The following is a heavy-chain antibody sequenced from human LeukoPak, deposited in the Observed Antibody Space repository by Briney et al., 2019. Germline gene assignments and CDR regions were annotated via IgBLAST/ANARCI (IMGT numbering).Heavy chain of an antibody. D-gene: IGHD3-9*01. CDR1: GGTFSSYA. V-gene: IGHV1-69*05. Sequence: SVKVSCKASGGTFSSYAISWVRQAPGQGLEWMGGIIPIFGTANYAQKFQGGVTITTDESTSTAYMELSSLRSEDTAVYYCARTYSGLTQLRYFDWSRDDAFDIWGQGTMVTVSS. J-gene: IGHJ3*02. CDR2: IIPIFGTA. CDR3: ARTYSGLTQLRYFDWSRDDAFDI.